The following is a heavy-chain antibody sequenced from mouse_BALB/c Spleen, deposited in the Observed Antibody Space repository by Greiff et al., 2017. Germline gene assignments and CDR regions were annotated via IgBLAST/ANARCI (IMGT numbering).Heavy chain of an antibody. V-gene: IGHV7-1*02. CDR1: GFTFSDFY. CDR3: ARVHYRWYFDV. D-gene: IGHD1-2*01. CDR2: SRNKANDYTT. J-gene: IGHJ1*01. Sequence: EVKVVESGGGLVQPGGSLRLSCATSGFTFSDFYMEWVRQPPGKRLEWIAASRNKANDYTTEYSASVKGRFIVSRDTSQSILYLQMNALRAEDTAIYYCARVHYRWYFDVWGAGTTVTVSS.